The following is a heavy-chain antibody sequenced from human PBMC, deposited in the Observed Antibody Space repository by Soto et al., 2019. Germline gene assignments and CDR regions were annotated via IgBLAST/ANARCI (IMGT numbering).Heavy chain of an antibody. CDR3: ARSSNYDFWSGYRHYYYYGMDV. J-gene: IGHJ6*02. CDR2: IIPIFGTA. D-gene: IGHD3-3*01. V-gene: IGHV1-69*01. Sequence: QVQLVESGGGVVQPGRSLRLSCAASGFTFSSYAISWVRQAPRQGLEWMGGIIPIFGTANYAQKFQGRVTITADESTSTAYMELSSLRSEDTAVYYCARSSNYDFWSGYRHYYYYGMDVWGQGTTVTVSS. CDR1: GFTFSSYA.